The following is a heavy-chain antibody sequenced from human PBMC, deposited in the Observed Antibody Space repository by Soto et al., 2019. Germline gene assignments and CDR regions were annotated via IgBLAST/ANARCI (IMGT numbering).Heavy chain of an antibody. Sequence: EVQLVESGGGLVQPGGSLRLSCVASGFTFSGDWMHWVRQAAGKGLVWVSRINMDGTSTNYADSVKGRFTISRDNAKNTLYLRMNSLRVDDTALYYCARGPRGLYHHDYWGRGALVTVS. D-gene: IGHD2-2*02. CDR3: ARGPRGLYHHDY. J-gene: IGHJ4*02. CDR1: GFTFSGDW. V-gene: IGHV3-74*01. CDR2: INMDGTST.